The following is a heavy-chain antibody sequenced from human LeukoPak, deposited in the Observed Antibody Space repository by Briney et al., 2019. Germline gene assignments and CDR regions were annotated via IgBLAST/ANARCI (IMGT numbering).Heavy chain of an antibody. CDR2: IYYSGST. J-gene: IGHJ6*03. D-gene: IGHD2-2*01. V-gene: IGHV4-31*03. CDR1: GGSISSGGYY. CDR3: ARVEWNCSSTSCYYYYYYMDV. Sequence: PSQTLSLTCTVSGGSISSGGYYWSWIRQHPGKGLEWIGYIYYSGSTYYNPSLKSRVTISVDTSKNQFSLKLSSVTAADTAVYYCARVEWNCSSTSCYYYYYYMDVWGKGTTVTVSS.